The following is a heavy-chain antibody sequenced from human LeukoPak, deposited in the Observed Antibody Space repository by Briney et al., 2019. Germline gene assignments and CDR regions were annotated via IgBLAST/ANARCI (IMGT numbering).Heavy chain of an antibody. CDR1: GGSISSSSYY. Sequence: SETLSLTCTVSGGSISSSSYYWGWIRQPPGKGLEWIGSIYYSGSTYYNPSLKSRVTISVDTSKNQFSLKLSSLTAADTAVYYCATFQWELLEGYFDYWGQGTLVTVSS. J-gene: IGHJ4*02. D-gene: IGHD1-26*01. CDR3: ATFQWELLEGYFDY. V-gene: IGHV4-39*01. CDR2: IYYSGST.